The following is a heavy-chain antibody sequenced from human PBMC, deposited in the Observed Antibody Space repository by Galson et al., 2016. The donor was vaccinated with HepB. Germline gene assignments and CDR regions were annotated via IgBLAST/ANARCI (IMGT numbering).Heavy chain of an antibody. CDR2: TYYSSKWYN. CDR1: GDSVSSNNAA. J-gene: IGHJ6*02. CDR3: ARAWGRGRYYYSSGNLNLVGGLDV. D-gene: IGHD3-10*01. V-gene: IGHV6-1*01. Sequence: CAISGDSVSSNNAAWNWIRQSPSRGLEWLGRTYYSSKWYNDYAVSVKSRITVNTDTSKNQFSLPLNSVTPDDTAVHYCARAWGRGRYYYSSGNLNLVGGLDVWGQGTTVSVSS.